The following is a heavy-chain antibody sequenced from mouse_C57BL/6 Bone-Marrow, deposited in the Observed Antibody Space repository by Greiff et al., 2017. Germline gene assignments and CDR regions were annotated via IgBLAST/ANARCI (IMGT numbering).Heavy chain of an antibody. CDR1: GFTFSDYG. CDR2: ISNLAYSI. J-gene: IGHJ4*01. CDR3: ARRGFYYAMDY. V-gene: IGHV5-15*01. Sequence: EVQVVESGGGLVQPGGSLKLSCAASGFTFSDYGMAWVRQAPRKGPAWVAFISNLAYSIYYADTVTGLFTISRENAKNTLYLEMSSLRSEDTAMYYCARRGFYYAMDYWGQGTSVTVSS. D-gene: IGHD3-1*01.